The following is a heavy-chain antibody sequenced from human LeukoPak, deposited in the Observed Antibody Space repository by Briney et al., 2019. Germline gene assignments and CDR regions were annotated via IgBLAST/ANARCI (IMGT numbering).Heavy chain of an antibody. V-gene: IGHV1-69*05. CDR1: GGTFSSYA. CDR2: IIPIFGTA. Sequence: VASVKVSCKASGGTFSSYAISWVRQAPGQGLEWMGGIIPIFGTANYAQKFQGRVTITTDESTSTAYMELSSLRSEDTAVYYCARGRYCSSTSCYTTNWFDPWGQGTLVTVSS. D-gene: IGHD2-2*02. CDR3: ARGRYCSSTSCYTTNWFDP. J-gene: IGHJ5*02.